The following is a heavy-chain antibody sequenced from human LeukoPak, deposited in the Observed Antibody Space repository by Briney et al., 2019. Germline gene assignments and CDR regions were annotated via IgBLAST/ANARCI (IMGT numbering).Heavy chain of an antibody. CDR2: IYYSGST. V-gene: IGHV4-59*08. CDR1: GSSISSYY. J-gene: IGHJ4*02. CDR3: ARHRLRDGYNFFDY. Sequence: SETLSLTCTVSGSSISSYYWSWIRQPPGKGLEWIGYIYYSGSTNYNPSLKSRVTISVDTSKNQFSLKLSSVAAADTAVYYCARHRLRDGYNFFDYWGQGTLVTVSS. D-gene: IGHD5-12*01.